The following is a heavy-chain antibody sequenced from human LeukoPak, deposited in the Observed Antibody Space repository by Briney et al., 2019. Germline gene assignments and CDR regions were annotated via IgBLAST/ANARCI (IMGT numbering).Heavy chain of an antibody. CDR3: ARDLWAVTTTDAFDI. J-gene: IGHJ3*02. D-gene: IGHD4-17*01. CDR1: GYTFTSYG. V-gene: IGHV1-18*01. CDR2: ISAYNGNT. Sequence: SXXVSCKASGYTFTSYGISWGRQAPGQGVXWMGWISAYNGNTNYAQKLQGRVTMTTDTSTSTAYMELRSLRSDDTAVYYCARDLWAVTTTDAFDIWGQGTMVTVSS.